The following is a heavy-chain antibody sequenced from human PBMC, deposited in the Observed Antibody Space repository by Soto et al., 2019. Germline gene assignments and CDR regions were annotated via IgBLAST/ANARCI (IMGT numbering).Heavy chain of an antibody. D-gene: IGHD3-3*01. Sequence: LRLACAASGFTFSSDSMHGVRQAPGKGLEWVSSISISSSYIYYADSVKGRFTISRDNAKNSLYLQMNSLRAEDTAVYYCARDGTPGITIFRLVITPYYYYYYMDVWGKGTTVTVSS. CDR1: GFTFSSDS. V-gene: IGHV3-21*01. CDR2: ISISSSYI. J-gene: IGHJ6*03. CDR3: ARDGTPGITIFRLVITPYYYYYYMDV.